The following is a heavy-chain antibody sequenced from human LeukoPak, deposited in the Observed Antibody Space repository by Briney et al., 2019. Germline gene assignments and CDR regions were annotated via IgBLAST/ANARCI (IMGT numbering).Heavy chain of an antibody. CDR2: ISSSGSTI. Sequence: LFLTCTVSGGSISSYYWSWIRQAPGKGLEWVSYISSSGSTIYYADSVKGRFTISRDNAKNSLYLQMNSLRAEDTAVYYCARGGYYDSSGYYFHDAFDIWGQGTMVTVSS. CDR3: ARGGYYDSSGYYFHDAFDI. CDR1: GGSISSYY. J-gene: IGHJ3*02. V-gene: IGHV3-11*04. D-gene: IGHD3-22*01.